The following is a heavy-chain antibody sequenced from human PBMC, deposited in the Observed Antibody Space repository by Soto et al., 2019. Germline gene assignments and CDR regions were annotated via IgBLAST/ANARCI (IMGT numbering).Heavy chain of an antibody. J-gene: IGHJ5*01. CDR2: LYSTGNS. Sequence: QVQLQESGPGLVKPSETLSLTCTVSGGSVSSRSHCWTWVRQPPGKRLEYIGYLYSTGNSNYNPSLKSRVTISLDTSKNQLSLKLTSVTAADTAVYYCARGPITVTPPWFDSWGQGTLVTVSS. D-gene: IGHD4-17*01. CDR3: ARGPITVTPPWFDS. CDR1: GGSVSSRSHC. V-gene: IGHV4-61*01.